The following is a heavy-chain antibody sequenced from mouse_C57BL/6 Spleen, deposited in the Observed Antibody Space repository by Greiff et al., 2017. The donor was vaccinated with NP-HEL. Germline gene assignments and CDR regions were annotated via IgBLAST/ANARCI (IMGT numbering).Heavy chain of an antibody. Sequence: VQLQQSGPVLVKPGASVKMSCKASGYTFTDYYMNWVKQSHGKSLEWIGVINPYNGGTSYNQKFKGKATLTVDKSSSTAYMELNSLTSEDSAVYYCARGGLGQYCDYWGQGTTLTVSS. CDR1: GYTFTDYY. CDR3: ARGGLGQYCDY. V-gene: IGHV1-19*01. J-gene: IGHJ2*01. D-gene: IGHD4-1*01. CDR2: INPYNGGT.